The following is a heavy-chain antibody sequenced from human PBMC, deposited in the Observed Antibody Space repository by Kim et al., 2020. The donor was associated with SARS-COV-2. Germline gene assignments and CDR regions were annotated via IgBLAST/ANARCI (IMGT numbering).Heavy chain of an antibody. D-gene: IGHD6-13*01. CDR3: ARDERAAVPYYYYYYGMDA. CDR2: TYYRSKWYN. J-gene: IGHJ6*02. Sequence: SQTLSLTCAISGDSVSSNSAAWNWIRQSPSRGLEWLGRTYYRSKWYNDYAVSVKSRITINPDTSKNQFSLQLNSVTPEDTAVYYCARDERAAVPYYYYYYGMDAWGQGTTVTVSS. V-gene: IGHV6-1*01. CDR1: GDSVSSNSAA.